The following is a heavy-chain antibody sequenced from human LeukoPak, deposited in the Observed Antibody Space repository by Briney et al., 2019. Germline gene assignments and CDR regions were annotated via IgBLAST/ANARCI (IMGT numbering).Heavy chain of an antibody. Sequence: SETLSLTCAVYDGSFSGYYWTWIRQPPGKGLEWIGEINHSGSTNYNPSLKSRVTIDTSKNQFSLKLTSVTGADTAVYYCARVHGYYDILTGYYRYYFDYWGQGTLVTVSS. CDR3: ARVHGYYDILTGYYRYYFDY. CDR2: INHSGST. V-gene: IGHV4-34*01. J-gene: IGHJ4*02. D-gene: IGHD3-9*01. CDR1: DGSFSGYY.